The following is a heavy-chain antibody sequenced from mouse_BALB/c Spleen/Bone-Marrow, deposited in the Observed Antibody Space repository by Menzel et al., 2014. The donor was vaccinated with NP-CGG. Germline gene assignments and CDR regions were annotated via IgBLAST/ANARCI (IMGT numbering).Heavy chain of an antibody. D-gene: IGHD2-4*01. J-gene: IGHJ4*01. CDR3: ARDSFLITRALDY. CDR2: IWGDGST. CDR1: GFSLTGYS. V-gene: IGHV2-6-7*01. Sequence: QVQLQQPGPGLVAPSQSLSITCTVSGFSLTGYSVSWVRQPPGKGLEWLGMIWGDGSTDYNSALKSRLSISKDNSKSQVFLKVNSLQTEDTARYYCARDSFLITRALDYWGQGTSVTVSS.